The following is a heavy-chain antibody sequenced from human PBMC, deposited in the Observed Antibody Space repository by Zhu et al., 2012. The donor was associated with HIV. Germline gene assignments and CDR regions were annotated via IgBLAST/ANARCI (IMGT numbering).Heavy chain of an antibody. CDR2: IRYDGSIT. CDR1: GFTFRSYG. CDR3: VRMHSSSRYYFDF. J-gene: IGHJ4*02. D-gene: IGHD2-2*01. V-gene: IGHV3-30*02. Sequence: QVYLEESGGGVAQPGGSLRLSCAVSGFTFRSYGMHWVRQAPGKGQEWISFIRYDGSITYYVDSVKGRFTISRDNFNNTLFLQMDSLRVNDTAVYYCVRMHSSSRYYFDFWGQGTLVTV.